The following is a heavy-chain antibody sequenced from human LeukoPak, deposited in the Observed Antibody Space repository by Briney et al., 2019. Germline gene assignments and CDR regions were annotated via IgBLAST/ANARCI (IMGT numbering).Heavy chain of an antibody. J-gene: IGHJ4*02. D-gene: IGHD3-22*01. CDR3: ARSYYFDSSAYYLFDH. V-gene: IGHV7-4-1*02. CDR1: GYTFTSYY. CDR2: INTNTGNP. Sequence: ASVKVSCKASGYTFTSYYMHWVRQAPGQGLEWMGWINTNTGNPTYAQGFTGRFVFSLDTSVSTAYLQISSLKAEDTAVYYCARSYYFDSSAYYLFDHWGQGTLVTVSS.